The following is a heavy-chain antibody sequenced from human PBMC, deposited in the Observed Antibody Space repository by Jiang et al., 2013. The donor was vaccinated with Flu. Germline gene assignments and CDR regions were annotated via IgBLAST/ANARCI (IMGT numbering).Heavy chain of an antibody. CDR3: ARERGYDILTGYYIIDAFDI. CDR1: SSGDYY. V-gene: IGHV4-30-4*01. CDR2: IYYSGST. J-gene: IGHJ3*02. Sequence: SSGDYYWSWIRQPPGKGLEWIGYIYYSGSTYYNRPLKSRVTISVDTSKNQFSLKLSSVTAADTAVYYCARERGYDILTGYYIIDAFDIWGQGTMVTVSS. D-gene: IGHD3-9*01.